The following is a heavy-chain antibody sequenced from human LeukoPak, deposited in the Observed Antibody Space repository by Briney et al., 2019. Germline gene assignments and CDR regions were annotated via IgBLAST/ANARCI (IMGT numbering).Heavy chain of an antibody. V-gene: IGHV3-23*01. CDR3: ARGYTGGWNDY. CDR1: GFTFSSYG. J-gene: IGHJ4*02. Sequence: GGSLRLSCAASGFTFSSYGMSWVRQAPGKGLEWVSAISGSGGSTYYADSVKGRFTISRDNAKESLYLQMNTLRAEDTAVYYCARGYTGGWNDYWGQGIRVTVSS. CDR2: ISGSGGST. D-gene: IGHD3-16*02.